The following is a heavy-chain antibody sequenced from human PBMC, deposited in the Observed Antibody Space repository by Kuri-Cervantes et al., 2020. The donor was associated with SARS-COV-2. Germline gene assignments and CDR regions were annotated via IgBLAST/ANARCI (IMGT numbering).Heavy chain of an antibody. Sequence: GGSLRLSYAASGFTFSSYGMHWVRQAPGKGLEWVAVISYDGSNKYYADPVKGRFTISRDNSKNTLYLQIHSLRAEDTAVYYCAGGVATLLGFDYWGQGTLVTVSS. CDR3: AGGVATLLGFDY. D-gene: IGHD1-26*01. CDR2: ISYDGSNK. CDR1: GFTFSSYG. J-gene: IGHJ4*02. V-gene: IGHV3-30*03.